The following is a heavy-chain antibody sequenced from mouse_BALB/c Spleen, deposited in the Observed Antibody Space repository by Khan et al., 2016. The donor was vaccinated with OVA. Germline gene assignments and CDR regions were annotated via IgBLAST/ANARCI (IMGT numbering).Heavy chain of an antibody. D-gene: IGHD2-2*01. CDR1: GYSFTSYY. V-gene: IGHV1S135*01. J-gene: IGHJ3*01. Sequence: VQLQQSGPELMKPGASVKISCKASGYSFTSYYIHWVKQSHGKSLEWIGYIDPFNGGTSYNPKFKGKATLTVDKSSSTAYMHLSSLTSYDSAVYYCARRGYVAWFAYWGQGTLVTVSA. CDR2: IDPFNGGT. CDR3: ARRGYVAWFAY.